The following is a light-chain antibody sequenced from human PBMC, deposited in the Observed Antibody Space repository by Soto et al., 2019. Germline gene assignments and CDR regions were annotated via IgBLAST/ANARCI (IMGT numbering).Light chain of an antibody. CDR2: EVN. Sequence: QSALTQPASVSGSPGQSITISCTGTSSDVGGYNYVSWYQQHPGNAPRLMIYEVNNRPSGVPNRFSGSKSGTSASLAITGLQAEDEADYYCQSYDSSLSGLVFGGGTQLTVL. J-gene: IGLJ2*01. CDR1: SSDVGGYNY. V-gene: IGLV2-14*01. CDR3: QSYDSSLSGLV.